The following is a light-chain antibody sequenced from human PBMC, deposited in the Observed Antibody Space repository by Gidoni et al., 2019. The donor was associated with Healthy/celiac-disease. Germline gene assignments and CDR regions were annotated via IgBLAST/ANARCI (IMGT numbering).Light chain of an antibody. J-gene: IGLJ2*01. CDR1: KLGDKY. CDR3: QAWDSSTVV. CDR2: QDS. Sequence: SYELTQPPSVSVSPGQTASITCSGDKLGDKYACWYQQKPGQSPVLVIYQDSQRPLGTPERFSCSNSGNTATLTISGTQAMDEADYYCQAWDSSTVVFGGGTKLTVL. V-gene: IGLV3-1*01.